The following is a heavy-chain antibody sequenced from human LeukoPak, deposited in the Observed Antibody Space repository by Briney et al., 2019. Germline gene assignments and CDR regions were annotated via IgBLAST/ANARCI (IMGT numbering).Heavy chain of an antibody. D-gene: IGHD3-9*01. V-gene: IGHV3-23*01. CDR2: ISGTGGTT. Sequence: PGGSLRLSCVGSGFTFSGSAMSWVRQAPGKGLEWVSAISGTGGTTYYVASVKGRFTVSRDNPKNTMYLQLFSLRVEDTAVYYCVKNDILKGRDHWGQGTLVTVSS. J-gene: IGHJ4*02. CDR1: GFTFSGSA. CDR3: VKNDILKGRDH.